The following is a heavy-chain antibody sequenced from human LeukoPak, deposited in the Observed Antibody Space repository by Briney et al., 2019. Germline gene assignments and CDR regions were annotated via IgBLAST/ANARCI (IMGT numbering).Heavy chain of an antibody. CDR1: GFTFSSYT. J-gene: IGHJ4*02. D-gene: IGHD6-19*01. V-gene: IGHV3-64*01. Sequence: GGSLRLSCAASGFTFSSYTMHWARQAPGKGLEHVSAIGSNGGSTYHANSVKGRFIITRDNSKNTLYLQMGSLRAEDMAVYYCVRTIAVAVAFDYWGQGTLVTVSS. CDR3: VRTIAVAVAFDY. CDR2: IGSNGGST.